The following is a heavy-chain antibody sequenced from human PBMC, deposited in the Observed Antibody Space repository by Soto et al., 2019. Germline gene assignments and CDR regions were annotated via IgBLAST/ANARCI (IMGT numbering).Heavy chain of an antibody. J-gene: IGHJ4*02. CDR1: GFTFSSYG. V-gene: IGHV3-30*03. D-gene: IGHD6-6*01. CDR2: ISYDGSNK. CDR3: YALWIAARPGSDY. Sequence: GGSLRLSCGASGFTFSSYGMHWVRQAPGKGLEWVAVISYDGSNKYYADSVKGRFTISRDNSKNTLYLQMNSLRAEDTAVYYCYALWIAARPGSDYWGQGTLVTVSS.